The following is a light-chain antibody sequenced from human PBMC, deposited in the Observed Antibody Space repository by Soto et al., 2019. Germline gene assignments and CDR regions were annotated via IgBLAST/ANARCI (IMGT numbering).Light chain of an antibody. CDR1: SSDVGGYNY. CDR2: EVS. V-gene: IGLV2-14*01. J-gene: IGLJ1*01. CDR3: SSCTSSSPLV. Sequence: QSALTQPASVSGSPGQSITISCTGTSSDVGGYNYVSWYQQHPGKAPKLMIYEVSNRPSGVSNRFSGSKSGNTASLTISGLQAEDEAAYYCSSCTSSSPLVSGPGTSSPS.